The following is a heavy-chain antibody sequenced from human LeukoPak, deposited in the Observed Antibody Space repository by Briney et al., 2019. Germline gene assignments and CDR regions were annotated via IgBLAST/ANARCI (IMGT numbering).Heavy chain of an antibody. CDR3: ARGGGSGWLGFDY. Sequence: SETLSLTCNVSGASLSSYFWSWLRQPPGKGLEGIGYIYYDGYPNYSPSLRSRITISVEKSKSQFFLNLRSVTAADTAVYYCARGGGSGWLGFDYWGQGTLVTVSS. CDR1: GASLSSYF. D-gene: IGHD6-19*01. V-gene: IGHV4-59*01. CDR2: IYYDGYP. J-gene: IGHJ4*02.